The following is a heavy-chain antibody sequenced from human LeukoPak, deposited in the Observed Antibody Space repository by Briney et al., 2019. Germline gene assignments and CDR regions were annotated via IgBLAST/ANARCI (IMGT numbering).Heavy chain of an antibody. V-gene: IGHV3-48*02. D-gene: IGHD3-16*01. J-gene: IGHJ3*02. CDR2: IRGRSDTI. CDR1: GFSFSSYT. CDR3: ARDDAFAFDI. Sequence: PGGSLRLSCAASGFSFSSYTMNWVRQAPGKGLEWVAHIRGRSDTISYADSVKGRFTISRDNAKNSLYLLMNSLRDEDTAVYYCARDDAFAFDIWGQGTTVTVSS.